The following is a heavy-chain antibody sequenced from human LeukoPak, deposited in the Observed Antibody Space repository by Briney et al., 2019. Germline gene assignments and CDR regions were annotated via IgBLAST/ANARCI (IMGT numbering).Heavy chain of an antibody. Sequence: ETLSLTCAVYGGSFSGYYWTWIRQPPGKGLVWVSRINSDGSGTSYADSVKGRFTISRDNAKNTLYLQMNSLRAEDTAVYYCEREPEGLGELADYGAQGPLSTVP. D-gene: IGHD3-16*01. CDR1: GGSFSGYY. J-gene: IGHJ4*02. CDR2: INSDGSGT. V-gene: IGHV3-74*01. CDR3: EREPEGLGELADY.